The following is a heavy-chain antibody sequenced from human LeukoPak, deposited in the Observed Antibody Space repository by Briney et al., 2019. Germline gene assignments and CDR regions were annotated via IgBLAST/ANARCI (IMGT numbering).Heavy chain of an antibody. CDR1: GYTFTSYG. CDR3: AGIAAAGIISSYWFDP. J-gene: IGHJ5*02. Sequence: GASVKVSCKASGYTFTSYGISWVRQAPGQGLEWMGWISAYNGNTNYAQKLQGRVTMTTDTSTKTDYLELRSLRSDDTAVYYCAGIAAAGIISSYWFDPWGQGTLVTVSS. CDR2: ISAYNGNT. D-gene: IGHD6-13*01. V-gene: IGHV1-18*01.